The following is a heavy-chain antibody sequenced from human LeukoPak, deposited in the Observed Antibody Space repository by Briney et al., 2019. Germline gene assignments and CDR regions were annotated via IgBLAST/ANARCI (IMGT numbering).Heavy chain of an antibody. CDR1: GDSISGYY. Sequence: PSETLSLTGTVSGDSISGYYWNWIRQPAGKGLEWIGRIHTSGSTDYNPSLKSRVTMSLDTSKNQFSLKLNSVTAADTAVYYCARAPEGHSSAWYDYWGQGTLVTVSS. CDR3: ARAPEGHSSAWYDY. D-gene: IGHD6-19*01. V-gene: IGHV4-4*07. CDR2: IHTSGST. J-gene: IGHJ4*02.